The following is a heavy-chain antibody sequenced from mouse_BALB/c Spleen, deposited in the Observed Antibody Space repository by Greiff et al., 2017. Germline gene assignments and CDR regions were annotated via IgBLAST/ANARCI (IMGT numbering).Heavy chain of an antibody. V-gene: IGHV5-6*01. CDR3: ARLYYFDY. CDR2: ISSGGSYT. CDR1: GFTFSSYD. J-gene: IGHJ2*01. Sequence: EVQGVESGGDLVKPGGSLKLSCAASGFTFSSYDMSWVRQTPDKRLEWVATISSGGSYTYYPDSVKGRFTISRDNAKNTLYLQMSSLKSEDTAMYYCARLYYFDYWGQGTTLTVSS.